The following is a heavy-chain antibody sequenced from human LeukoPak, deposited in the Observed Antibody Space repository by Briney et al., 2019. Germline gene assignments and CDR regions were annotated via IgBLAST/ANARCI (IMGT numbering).Heavy chain of an antibody. V-gene: IGHV4-34*01. CDR3: ARRRWKRYYDSSGYIDS. CDR1: GGSFSGYY. D-gene: IGHD3-22*01. J-gene: IGHJ4*02. Sequence: SETLSLTCAVYGGSFSGYYWSWIRQPPGKGLEWIGEINHRGSTNYNPSLKSRATISIDTPQNQFSLKLSSVTAADTAVYYCARRRWKRYYDSSGYIDSWGQGTLVTVSS. CDR2: INHRGST.